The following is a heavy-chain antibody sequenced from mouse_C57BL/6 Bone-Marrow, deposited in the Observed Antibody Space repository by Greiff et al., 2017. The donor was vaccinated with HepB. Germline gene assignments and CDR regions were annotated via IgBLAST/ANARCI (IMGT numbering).Heavy chain of an antibody. Sequence: EVQVVESGGGLVQPKGSLKLSCAASGFSFNTYAMNWVRQAPGKGLEWVARIRSKSNNYATYYADSVKDRFTISRDDSESMLYLQMNNLKTEDTAMYYCVRHWPAWFAYWGQGTLVTVSA. V-gene: IGHV10-1*01. CDR1: GFSFNTYA. CDR3: VRHWPAWFAY. CDR2: IRSKSNNYAT. J-gene: IGHJ3*01.